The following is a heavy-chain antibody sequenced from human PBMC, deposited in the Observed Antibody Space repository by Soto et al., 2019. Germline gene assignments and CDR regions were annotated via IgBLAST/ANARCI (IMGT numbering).Heavy chain of an antibody. CDR3: ARDDGDYYYYYYMDV. J-gene: IGHJ6*03. CDR2: ISSSSSYI. V-gene: IGHV3-21*01. CDR1: GFTFSSYS. D-gene: IGHD4-17*01. Sequence: GGSLRLSCAASGFTFSSYSMNWVRQAPGKGLEWVSSISSSSSYIYYADSVKGRFTISRDNAKNSLYLQMNSLRAEDTAVYYCARDDGDYYYYYYMDVWGKGTTVTVSS.